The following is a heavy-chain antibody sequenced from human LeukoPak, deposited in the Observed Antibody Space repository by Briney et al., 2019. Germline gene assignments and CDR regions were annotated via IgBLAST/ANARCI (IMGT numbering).Heavy chain of an antibody. D-gene: IGHD4-17*01. Sequence: ETLSLTCTVSGGSISSYYWSWIRQPPGKGLEWIGYIYYRGSTSYNPSLKSRVTILVDTSKNQFSLRLSSVTAADTAVYYCARQSYGDYFDYWGQGTLVTVSS. CDR2: IYYRGST. CDR3: ARQSYGDYFDY. CDR1: GGSISSYY. V-gene: IGHV4-59*08. J-gene: IGHJ4*02.